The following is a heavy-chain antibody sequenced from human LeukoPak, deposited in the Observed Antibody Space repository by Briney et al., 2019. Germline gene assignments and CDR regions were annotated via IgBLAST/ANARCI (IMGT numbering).Heavy chain of an antibody. V-gene: IGHV3-7*01. Sequence: GGSLRLSCAASGFTFSSYWMSWVRQAPGKGLEWVANIKQDGSEKYYVDSVKGRFTISRDNAYNSLYLQMNSLRAEDTAVYYCATLTVASTSDYWGQGTLVTVSS. D-gene: IGHD6-19*01. CDR3: ATLTVASTSDY. CDR2: IKQDGSEK. J-gene: IGHJ4*02. CDR1: GFTFSSYW.